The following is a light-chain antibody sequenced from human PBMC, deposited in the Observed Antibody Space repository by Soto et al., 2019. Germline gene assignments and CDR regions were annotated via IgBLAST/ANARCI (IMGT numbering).Light chain of an antibody. Sequence: EVVMTQSPATLSVSPGERATLSCRASQSVSRNLAWYQQKPGQTPRLLIYGASSRATGIPDRFSGSRSGTDFTLTISRLEPEDFAVYYCQQYGSFSITFGQGTRLEIK. V-gene: IGKV3-20*01. CDR2: GAS. CDR1: QSVSRN. CDR3: QQYGSFSIT. J-gene: IGKJ5*01.